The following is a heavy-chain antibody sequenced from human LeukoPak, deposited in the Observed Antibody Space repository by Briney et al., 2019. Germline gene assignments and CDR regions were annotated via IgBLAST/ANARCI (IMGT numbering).Heavy chain of an antibody. CDR1: GFTFSSYS. Sequence: PGGSLRLSCAASGFTFSSYSMNWVRQAPGKGLEWVSSISSSSSYIYYADSVKGRFTISRDNAKNSLYLQMNSLRAEDTAVYYCARDRRFIVVVTAASDAFDIWGQGTMVTVSS. D-gene: IGHD2-21*02. J-gene: IGHJ3*02. CDR3: ARDRRFIVVVTAASDAFDI. CDR2: ISSSSSYI. V-gene: IGHV3-21*01.